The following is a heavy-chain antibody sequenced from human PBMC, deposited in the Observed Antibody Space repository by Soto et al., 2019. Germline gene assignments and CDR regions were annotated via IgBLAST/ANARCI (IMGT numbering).Heavy chain of an antibody. CDR3: AKVSLAYCGGDCYSPFDY. D-gene: IGHD2-21*02. J-gene: IGHJ4*02. Sequence: QVQLAESGGGVVQPGRSLRLSCAASGFTFSSYGMHWVRQAPGKGLEWVAVISYDGSNKYYADSVKGRFTISIDNSKNTLYLQMNSLRAEDTAVYYCAKVSLAYCGGDCYSPFDYWGQGTLVTVSS. CDR1: GFTFSSYG. CDR2: ISYDGSNK. V-gene: IGHV3-30*18.